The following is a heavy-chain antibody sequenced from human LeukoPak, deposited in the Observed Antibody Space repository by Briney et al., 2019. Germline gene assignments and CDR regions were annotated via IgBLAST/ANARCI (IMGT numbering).Heavy chain of an antibody. CDR2: INPSGGST. V-gene: IGHV1-46*01. CDR3: ARGAAARRHYYYDMDV. Sequence: ASVKVSCKASGYTFTSYYMHWVRQAPGQGLEWMGIINPSGGSTSYAQKFQGRVTMTRDTSTSTVYMELSSLRSEDTAVYYCARGAAARRHYYYDMDVWGQGTTVTVSS. J-gene: IGHJ6*02. D-gene: IGHD6-13*01. CDR1: GYTFTSYY.